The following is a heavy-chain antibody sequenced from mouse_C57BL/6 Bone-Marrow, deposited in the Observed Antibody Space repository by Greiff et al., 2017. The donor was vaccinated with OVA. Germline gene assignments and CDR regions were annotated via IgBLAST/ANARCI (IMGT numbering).Heavy chain of an antibody. V-gene: IGHV1-81*01. CDR1: GYTFTSYG. CDR2: IYPRSGNT. J-gene: IGHJ1*03. Sequence: VQLQQSGAELARPGASVKLSCKASGYTFTSYGISWVKQRTGQGLEWIGEIYPRSGNTYYDEKFKGKATLTADKSSSTAYMELRSLTSEDSAVYFCARDDYWYFDVWGTGTTVTVSS. D-gene: IGHD2-3*01. CDR3: ARDDYWYFDV.